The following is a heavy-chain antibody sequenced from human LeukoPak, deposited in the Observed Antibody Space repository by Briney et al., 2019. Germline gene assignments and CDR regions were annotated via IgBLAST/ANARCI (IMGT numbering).Heavy chain of an antibody. D-gene: IGHD3-16*02. CDR2: ISGSGSNT. Sequence: PGGSLRLSCAAPGLTFSSDAMSWVRQAPGKGLEWVSAISGSGSNTYYADSVKGRFTISRDNSKNTLYLQMNSLRAEDTAVYYCARGRGGRWYFDYWGQGTLVTVSS. V-gene: IGHV3-23*01. CDR3: ARGRGGRWYFDY. J-gene: IGHJ4*02. CDR1: GLTFSSDA.